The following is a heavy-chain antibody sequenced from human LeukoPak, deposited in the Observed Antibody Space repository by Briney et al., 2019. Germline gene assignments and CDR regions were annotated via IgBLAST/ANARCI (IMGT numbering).Heavy chain of an antibody. CDR1: GCTFSSYN. CDR3: AKAGYYYDSSGSPPQGVVY. D-gene: IGHD3-22*01. Sequence: GGSLRLSCAASGCTFSSYNRNWVRQAPGKGLEWVSSITTGGSYVYYADSVKGRFTISRDNAKNSLYLQMNSLRAEDTAVYYCAKAGYYYDSSGSPPQGVVYWGQGTLVTVSS. J-gene: IGHJ4*02. CDR2: ITTGGSYV. V-gene: IGHV3-21*01.